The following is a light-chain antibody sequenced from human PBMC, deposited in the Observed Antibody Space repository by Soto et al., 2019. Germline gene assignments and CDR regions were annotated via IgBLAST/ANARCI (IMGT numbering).Light chain of an antibody. CDR1: NSDVGGYNY. CDR3: SSYTSSSTQV. CDR2: EVS. J-gene: IGLJ1*01. Sequence: QSALTQPASVSGSPGQSITISCTGTNSDVGGYNYVSWYQHHPGKAPKLMIYEVSNRPSGVSNRFSGSKSGNTASLTISGLQAEDEADYYCSSYTSSSTQVFGTGTKLTVL. V-gene: IGLV2-14*01.